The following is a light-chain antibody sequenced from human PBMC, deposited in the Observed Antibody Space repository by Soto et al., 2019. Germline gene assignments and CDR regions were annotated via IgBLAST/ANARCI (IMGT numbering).Light chain of an antibody. CDR3: SSYTSSSTLYV. V-gene: IGLV2-14*01. CDR2: DVS. J-gene: IGLJ1*01. Sequence: QSVLTPPASVSGPPGQSITISCPGNSRDGGGYNYVSWYQQHPGKAPKLMIYDVSNRPSGVSNRFSGSKSGNTASLTISGLQAEDEADYYCSSYTSSSTLYVFGTGTKVTVL. CDR1: SRDGGGYNY.